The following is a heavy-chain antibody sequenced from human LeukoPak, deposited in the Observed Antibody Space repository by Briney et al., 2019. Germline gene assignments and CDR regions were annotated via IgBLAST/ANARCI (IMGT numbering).Heavy chain of an antibody. CDR1: GGSISSSSYY. V-gene: IGHV4-61*05. J-gene: IGHJ3*02. CDR2: IYYSGST. Sequence: SETLSLTCTVSGGSISSSSYYWGWIRQPPGKGLEWIGYIYYSGSTNYNPSLKSRVTISVDTSKNQFSLKLSSVTAADTAVYYCARGRTETGAFDIWGQGTMVTVSS. CDR3: ARGRTETGAFDI. D-gene: IGHD1/OR15-1a*01.